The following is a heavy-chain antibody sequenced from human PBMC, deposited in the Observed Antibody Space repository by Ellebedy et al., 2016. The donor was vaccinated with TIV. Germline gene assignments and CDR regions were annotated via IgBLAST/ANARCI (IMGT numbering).Heavy chain of an antibody. Sequence: ASVKVSCKASGYTFTSYGIIWVRQAPGQGLEWMGWISAYNGATKYAQKLQGRVTMTTDTSTATAYMELRSLRSDDTAVYYCARVGWGYSGGEEYWGQGALVIVSS. J-gene: IGHJ4*02. D-gene: IGHD5-12*01. CDR2: ISAYNGAT. CDR3: ARVGWGYSGGEEY. V-gene: IGHV1-18*04. CDR1: GYTFTSYG.